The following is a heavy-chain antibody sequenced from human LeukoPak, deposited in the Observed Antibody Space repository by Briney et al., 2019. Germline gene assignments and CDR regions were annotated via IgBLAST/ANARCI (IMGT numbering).Heavy chain of an antibody. CDR1: GYTFTGYY. J-gene: IGHJ4*02. Sequence: EASVKVSCKASGYTFTGYYMHWVRQAPGQGLEWMGWINPNSGGTNYAQKFQGRVTMTRDMSISTAYMELSRLRSDDTAVYYCARGLGAAAGRVFDYWGQGTPVTVSS. D-gene: IGHD6-13*01. CDR3: ARGLGAAAGRVFDY. V-gene: IGHV1-2*02. CDR2: INPNSGGT.